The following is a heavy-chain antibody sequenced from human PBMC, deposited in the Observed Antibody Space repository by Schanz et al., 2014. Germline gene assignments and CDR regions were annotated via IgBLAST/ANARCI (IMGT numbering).Heavy chain of an antibody. V-gene: IGHV3-33*01. Sequence: QVQLVESGGGVVQPGRSLRLSCAASGFTVSSNHMSWVRQAPGKGLEWVAVIWYDENNKYYADSVKGRFTISRDNAKNSLYLQMNSLRAEDTAVFYCARDRGHGDLPGDIWGQGTMVTVSS. CDR2: IWYDENNK. CDR3: ARDRGHGDLPGDI. CDR1: GFTVSSNH. D-gene: IGHD4-17*01. J-gene: IGHJ3*02.